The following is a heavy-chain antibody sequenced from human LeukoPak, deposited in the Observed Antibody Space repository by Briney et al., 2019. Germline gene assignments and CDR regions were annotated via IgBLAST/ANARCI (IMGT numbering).Heavy chain of an antibody. Sequence: GASVKVSCKASGYTFTGCYMHWVRQAPGQGLEWMGWINPNSGGTNHAQKFQGRVTMTRDTSISTAYMELSRLRSDDTAVYYCARSSYSGSPYYYYGMDVWGQGTTVTVSS. D-gene: IGHD2-21*01. CDR3: ARSSYSGSPYYYYGMDV. J-gene: IGHJ6*02. V-gene: IGHV1-2*02. CDR1: GYTFTGCY. CDR2: INPNSGGT.